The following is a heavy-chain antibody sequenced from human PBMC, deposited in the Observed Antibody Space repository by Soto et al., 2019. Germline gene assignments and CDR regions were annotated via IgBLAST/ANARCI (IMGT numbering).Heavy chain of an antibody. CDR3: ARDRRNWNYYKNRTYYYYGMDV. V-gene: IGHV1-46*03. Sequence: ASVKVSCKASGYTFTSYYMHWVRQAPGQGLEWMGIINPSGGSTSYAQKFQGRVTMTRDTSTSTVYMELSSLRSEDTAVYYCARDRRNWNYYKNRTYYYYGMDVWGQGTTVTVSS. D-gene: IGHD1-7*01. CDR1: GYTFTSYY. J-gene: IGHJ6*02. CDR2: INPSGGST.